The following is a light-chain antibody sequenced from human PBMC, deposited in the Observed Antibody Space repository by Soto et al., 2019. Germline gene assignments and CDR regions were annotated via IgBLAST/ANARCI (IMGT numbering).Light chain of an antibody. CDR1: QSVSSSY. Sequence: EIVLTQSPGTLSLSPGERATLSCRASQSVSSSYLAWYQQKPGQAPRLLIYGASSRATGIPDRFSGSGSGTGFTLTISRLEPEDFAVYYCQQYGSSPLYTCSQAAQLEIK. CDR3: QQYGSSPLYT. V-gene: IGKV3-20*01. J-gene: IGKJ2*01. CDR2: GAS.